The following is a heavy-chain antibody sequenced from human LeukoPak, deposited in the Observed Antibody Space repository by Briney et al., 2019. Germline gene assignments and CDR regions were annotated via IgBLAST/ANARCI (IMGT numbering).Heavy chain of an antibody. Sequence: SVKVSCKTSKYTFTSYAMHWVRQAPGQRLEWMGGIIPIFGTANYAQKFQGRVTITADESTSTAYMELSSLRSEDTAVYYCARGIVGATIDYWGQGTLVTVSS. D-gene: IGHD1-26*01. J-gene: IGHJ4*02. CDR3: ARGIVGATIDY. CDR2: IIPIFGTA. CDR1: KYTFTSYA. V-gene: IGHV1-69*13.